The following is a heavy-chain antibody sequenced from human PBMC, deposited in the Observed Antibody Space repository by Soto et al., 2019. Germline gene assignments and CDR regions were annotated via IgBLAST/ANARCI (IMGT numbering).Heavy chain of an antibody. CDR3: ARVDQLLNYYYYGMDV. V-gene: IGHV1-69*06. Sequence: QVQLVQSGAEVKKPGSSVKVSCKASGGTFSSYAISWVRQAPGQGLEWMGGIIPIFGTANYAQKFQGRVTITADKYTSTAYMELSSLRSEDTAVYYCARVDQLLNYYYYGMDVWGQGTTVTVSS. CDR1: GGTFSSYA. CDR2: IIPIFGTA. D-gene: IGHD2-2*01. J-gene: IGHJ6*02.